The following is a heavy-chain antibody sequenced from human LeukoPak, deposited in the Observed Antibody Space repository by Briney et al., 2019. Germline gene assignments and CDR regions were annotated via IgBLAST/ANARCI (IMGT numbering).Heavy chain of an antibody. CDR3: ARGRYYGMDV. V-gene: IGHV3-74*03. Sequence: GGSLRLSCAASGFTFSTFWMHWVRQAPGKGLVWVSGINSDGSSTTYADSVKGRFTISRDNAKNTLYLQMNNLRAEDTAVYYCARGRYYGMDVWGQRTTVTVSS. CDR2: INSDGSST. J-gene: IGHJ6*02. CDR1: GFTFSTFW.